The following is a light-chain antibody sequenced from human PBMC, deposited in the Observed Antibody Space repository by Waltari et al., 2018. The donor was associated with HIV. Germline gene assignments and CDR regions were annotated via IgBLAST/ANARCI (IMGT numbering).Light chain of an antibody. Sequence: EIVLTQSPGTLSLSPGERATLSCSASQSVRSSYLAWYQQKPGQAPRLLIYGASSRATGIPDRFSGSGSGTDFTLTISRLEPEDFAVYYCQQYGSSPPFTFGPGTKVDIK. CDR2: GAS. V-gene: IGKV3-20*01. J-gene: IGKJ3*01. CDR3: QQYGSSPPFT. CDR1: QSVRSSY.